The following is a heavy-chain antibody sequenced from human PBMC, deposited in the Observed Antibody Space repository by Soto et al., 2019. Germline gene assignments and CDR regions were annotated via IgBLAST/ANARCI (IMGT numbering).Heavy chain of an antibody. CDR1: GFSISSGDYY. D-gene: IGHD3-3*01. CDR3: ARERVTISGIIILNYFDP. J-gene: IGHJ5*02. Sequence: SETLSLTCTVSGFSISSGDYYWSWIRQPPGKGLEWIGSIYYSGSTYYNPSLESRVTISLDRSKNQFSLKLSSVAAADTAVYFCARERVTISGIIILNYFDPWGQGTLVTVSS. CDR2: IYYSGST. V-gene: IGHV4-30-4*01.